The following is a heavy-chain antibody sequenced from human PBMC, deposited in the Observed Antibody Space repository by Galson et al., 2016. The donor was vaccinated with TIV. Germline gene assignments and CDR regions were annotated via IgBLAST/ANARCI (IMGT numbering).Heavy chain of an antibody. V-gene: IGHV1-69*05. J-gene: IGHJ6*03. CDR2: TIPMFGTA. D-gene: IGHD5-18*01. Sequence: SVKVSCKASGGTLSNYAISWVRQAPRQGLEWMGGTIPMFGTANYAQKFQGRVTITTDESTSTAYMELSSLQSEATAVYYCARGVGTVMGQYYMDVWGKGTTVTVSS. CDR3: ARGVGTVMGQYYMDV. CDR1: GGTLSNYA.